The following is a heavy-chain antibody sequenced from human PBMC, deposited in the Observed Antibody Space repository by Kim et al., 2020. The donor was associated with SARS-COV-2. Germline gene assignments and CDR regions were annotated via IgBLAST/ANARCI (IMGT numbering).Heavy chain of an antibody. Sequence: GRFTISRDNAKNSLYLQMNSLRAEDTAVYYCEREKWDIGVVVAAPYGMDVWGQGTTVTVSS. J-gene: IGHJ6*02. V-gene: IGHV3-48*03. CDR3: EREKWDIGVVVAAPYGMDV. D-gene: IGHD2-15*01.